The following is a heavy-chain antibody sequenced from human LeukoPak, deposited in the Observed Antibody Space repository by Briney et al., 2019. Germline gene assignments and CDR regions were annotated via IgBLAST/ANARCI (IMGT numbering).Heavy chain of an antibody. V-gene: IGHV1-46*01. Sequence: ASVKVSCKASGYTFTSYYIHWVRQAPGQGLEWMGIINPSGGSTSYAQKFQGRVTTTRDTSTSTIYMELSNLRSEDTAVYYCARATYYYEVDYWGQGSLVTVSS. CDR3: ARATYYYEVDY. CDR2: INPSGGST. J-gene: IGHJ4*02. CDR1: GYTFTSYY. D-gene: IGHD3-22*01.